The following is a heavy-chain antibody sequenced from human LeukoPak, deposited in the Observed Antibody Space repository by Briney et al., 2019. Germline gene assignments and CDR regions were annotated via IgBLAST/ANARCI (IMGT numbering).Heavy chain of an antibody. CDR1: GGPLSGYY. CDR3: ARRSTIYGSDY. J-gene: IGHJ4*02. CDR2: INHSGST. V-gene: IGHV4-34*01. Sequence: SETLSLTCAVYGGPLSGYYWSWIREPPGKGLEWIGEINHSGSTNYNTSLKSRVTISVDTSKNQFSLKLSSVNAADTAVYYCARRSTIYGSDYWGQGTLVTVSS. D-gene: IGHD5/OR15-5a*01.